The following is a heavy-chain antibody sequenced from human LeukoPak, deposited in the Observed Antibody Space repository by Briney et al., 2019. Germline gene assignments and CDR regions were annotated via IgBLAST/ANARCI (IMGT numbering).Heavy chain of an antibody. D-gene: IGHD6-19*01. V-gene: IGHV4-61*02. J-gene: IGHJ5*02. CDR2: IYTSGST. Sequence: SETLSLTCTVSGDSISSGSYYWSWIRQPAGKGLEWIGRIYTSGSTNYNPSLKSRVTISVDTSKNQFSLKLSSVTAADTAVYYCARHVRKRGIAVAGTPGWFDPWGQGTPVTVSS. CDR1: GDSISSGSYY. CDR3: ARHVRKRGIAVAGTPGWFDP.